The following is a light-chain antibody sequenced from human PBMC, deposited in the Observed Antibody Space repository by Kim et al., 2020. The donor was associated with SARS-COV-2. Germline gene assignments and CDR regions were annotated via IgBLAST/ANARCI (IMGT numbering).Light chain of an antibody. CDR2: DNN. CDR3: ATWDDGLNGWV. Sequence: GQRVAISCSGSRTNIGDNYVNWYQQVPGSAPKLLIYDNNQRPSGLPDRFSGSKSATSASLAISDLQSEDEADYYCATWDDGLNGWVFGGGTKVTVL. CDR1: RTNIGDNY. V-gene: IGLV1-44*01. J-gene: IGLJ3*02.